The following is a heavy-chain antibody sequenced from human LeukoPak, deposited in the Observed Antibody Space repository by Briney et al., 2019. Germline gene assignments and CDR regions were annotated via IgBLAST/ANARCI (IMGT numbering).Heavy chain of an antibody. V-gene: IGHV3-21*04. CDR1: GFTFSSYS. Sequence: GGSLRLSCAASGFTFSSYSMNWVRQAPGKGLEWASSISSSSYIYYADSVKGRFTISRDNAKNSLYLQMNSLRAEDTAVYYCARDTGQYDFWSWVKTSNWFDPWGQGTLVTVSS. D-gene: IGHD3-3*01. CDR3: ARDTGQYDFWSWVKTSNWFDP. CDR2: ISSSSYI. J-gene: IGHJ5*02.